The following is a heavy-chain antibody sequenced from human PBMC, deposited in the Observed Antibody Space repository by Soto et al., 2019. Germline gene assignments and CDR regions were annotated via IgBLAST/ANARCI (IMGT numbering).Heavy chain of an antibody. D-gene: IGHD3-9*01. CDR2: IYAGGNT. CDR3: ARVTTFYDILTSSYALNYFDY. V-gene: IGHV3-53*01. CDR1: GFNVTSNY. J-gene: IGHJ4*02. Sequence: GSLRLSCAASGFNVTSNYMTWVRQAPGKGLECVSVIYAGGNTYYPDSVKGRFTISSDNSKNTLFLQMNNLRAEDTAVYYCARVTTFYDILTSSYALNYFDYWGQGTRVTVSS.